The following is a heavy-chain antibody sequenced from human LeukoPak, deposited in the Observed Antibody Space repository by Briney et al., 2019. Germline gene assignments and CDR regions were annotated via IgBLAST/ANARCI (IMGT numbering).Heavy chain of an antibody. Sequence: SQTLSLTCTVSGGSISSGGYYWSWIRQPPGKGLEWIGMIYYSGNTDYNLSLQSRVSMSVDTSKNQFSLKLTSVAAADTAIYYCARLVWFGDLLHVFDYWGQGLLVTVSS. V-gene: IGHV4-30-2*03. CDR1: GGSISSGGYY. CDR3: ARLVWFGDLLHVFDY. CDR2: IYYSGNT. J-gene: IGHJ4*02. D-gene: IGHD3-10*01.